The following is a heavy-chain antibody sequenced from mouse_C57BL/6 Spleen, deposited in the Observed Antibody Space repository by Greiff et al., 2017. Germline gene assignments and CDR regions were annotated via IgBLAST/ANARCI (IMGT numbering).Heavy chain of an antibody. CDR1: GYTFTSYW. D-gene: IGHD2-3*01. CDR2: IYPGSGST. V-gene: IGHV1-55*01. Sequence: VQLQQSGAELVKPGASVKMSCKASGYTFTSYWITWVKQRPGQGLEWIGDIYPGSGSTNYNEKFKSKATLTVDTSSSTAYMQLSSLTSEDSAVYYCAKRAGYYEGYFDVWGTGTTVTVSS. CDR3: AKRAGYYEGYFDV. J-gene: IGHJ1*03.